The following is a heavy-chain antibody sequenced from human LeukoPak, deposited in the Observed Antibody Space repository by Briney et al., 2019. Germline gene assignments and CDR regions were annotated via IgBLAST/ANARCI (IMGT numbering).Heavy chain of an antibody. CDR3: ATGGCSSTSCYEYRGYYFDY. J-gene: IGHJ4*02. Sequence: PGGSVRLSCAASGFTFSSYAMSGVRQAPGKELEGVAAISGSGGSTYYADSVKGRFTISRDNSKNTLYLQMNSLRAEETTVYYCATGGCSSTSCYEYRGYYFDYWGQGTLVTVSS. CDR2: ISGSGGST. V-gene: IGHV3-23*01. D-gene: IGHD2-2*01. CDR1: GFTFSSYA.